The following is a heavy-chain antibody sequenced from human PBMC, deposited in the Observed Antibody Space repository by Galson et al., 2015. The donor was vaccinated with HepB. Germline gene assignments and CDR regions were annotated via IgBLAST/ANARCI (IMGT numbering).Heavy chain of an antibody. D-gene: IGHD2-15*01. CDR2: IYPGDSDT. V-gene: IGHV5-51*03. J-gene: IGHJ3*02. Sequence: QSGAEVKKPGESLKISCKGSGYSFTSYWIGWVRQMPGKGLEWMGIIYPGDSDTRYSPSFQGQVTISADKSISTAYLQWSSLKASDTAMYYCARRGYCNGDNCFSNAFDIWGQGTMATVSS. CDR1: GYSFTSYW. CDR3: ARRGYCNGDNCFSNAFDI.